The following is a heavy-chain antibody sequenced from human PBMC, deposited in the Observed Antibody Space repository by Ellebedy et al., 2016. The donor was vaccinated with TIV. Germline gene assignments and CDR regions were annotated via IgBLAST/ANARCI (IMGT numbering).Heavy chain of an antibody. V-gene: IGHV3-72*01. CDR3: TKTFYFD. Sequence: GESLKFSXATSGFTFSDEHMDWVRQAPGKGLEWVGRSKNKGNNYATQYAASVKGRFTISRDDSTNSLYLQMNSLRTEDTAIYYCTKTFYFDWGQGTLVIVSS. CDR2: SKNKGNNYAT. CDR1: GFTFSDEH. D-gene: IGHD2/OR15-2a*01. J-gene: IGHJ4*02.